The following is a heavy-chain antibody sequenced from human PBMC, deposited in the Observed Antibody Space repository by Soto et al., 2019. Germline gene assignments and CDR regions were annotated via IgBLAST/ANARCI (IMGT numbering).Heavy chain of an antibody. CDR1: GYTFTSYG. CDR2: ISAYNGNT. V-gene: IGHV1-18*01. Sequence: GASVKVSCKASGYTFTSYGISWVRQAPGQGLEWMGWISAYNGNTNYAQKLQGRVTMTTDTSTSTAYMELRSLRSDDTAVYYCARVPITMIAVVTDRYYYGMDVWGQGTTVTVSS. D-gene: IGHD3-22*01. J-gene: IGHJ6*02. CDR3: ARVPITMIAVVTDRYYYGMDV.